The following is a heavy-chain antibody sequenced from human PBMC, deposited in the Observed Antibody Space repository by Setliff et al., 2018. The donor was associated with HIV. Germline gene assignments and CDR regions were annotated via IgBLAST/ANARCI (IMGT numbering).Heavy chain of an antibody. D-gene: IGHD7-27*01. CDR1: GITFSTAS. V-gene: IGHV1-18*01. Sequence: GASVKVSCKTSGITFSTASFHWVRQAPGQGLEWMGRIDIYHGETSLPQKLPGRVTMTADTSTNTVYVELRNLASADTGVYYCARDKSTWGWDLWGQGTAVTVSS. CDR3: ARDKSTWGWDL. CDR2: IDIYHGET. J-gene: IGHJ4*02.